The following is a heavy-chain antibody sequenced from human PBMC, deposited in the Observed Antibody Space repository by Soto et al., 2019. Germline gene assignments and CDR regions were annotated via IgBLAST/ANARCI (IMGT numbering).Heavy chain of an antibody. D-gene: IGHD1-26*01. Sequence: VQLVESGGGVVQPGRSLRLSCAASGFTFSSFAMHWVRQAPGKGLEWVAVIWYDGSYKFYADSVKGRFTISRDNSKNTLYLQMNSLRAEDTAVYYCARDGGAYYSFDLWGRGTLVTVSS. CDR1: GFTFSSFA. CDR3: ARDGGAYYSFDL. CDR2: IWYDGSYK. V-gene: IGHV3-33*01. J-gene: IGHJ2*01.